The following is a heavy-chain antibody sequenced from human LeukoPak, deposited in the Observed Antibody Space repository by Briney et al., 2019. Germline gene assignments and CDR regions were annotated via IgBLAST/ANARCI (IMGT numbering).Heavy chain of an antibody. CDR3: AKDPYSGSYYDY. CDR2: ISGSGGST. J-gene: IGHJ4*02. Sequence: PGGSLRLSCAASGFTFSSYGMSWVRQAPGKGLEWVSAISGSGGSTYYADSVKGRFTISRDNSKNTLYLQMNSLRAEDTAVYYCAKDPYSGSYYDYWSQGTLVTVSA. V-gene: IGHV3-23*01. D-gene: IGHD1-26*01. CDR1: GFTFSSYG.